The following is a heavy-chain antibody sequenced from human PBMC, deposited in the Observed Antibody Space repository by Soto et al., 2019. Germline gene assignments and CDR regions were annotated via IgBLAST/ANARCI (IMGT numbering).Heavy chain of an antibody. CDR1: GFTFSSYA. V-gene: IGHV3-30-3*01. Sequence: QVQLVESGGGVVQPGRSLRLSCAASGFTFSSYAMHWVRQAPGKGLEWVAVISYDGSNKYYTDSVKGRFTISRDNSKNTRKLKMNSLRAEDTAVYYCARPLWRDDYNWGYFDLWGRGTLVTVSS. J-gene: IGHJ2*01. D-gene: IGHD4-4*01. CDR2: ISYDGSNK. CDR3: ARPLWRDDYNWGYFDL.